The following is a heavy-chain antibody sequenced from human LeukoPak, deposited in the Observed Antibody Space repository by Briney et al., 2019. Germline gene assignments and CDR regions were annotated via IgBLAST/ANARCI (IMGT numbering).Heavy chain of an antibody. CDR1: GFTFSSYA. CDR3: AKDGSSGSLDY. D-gene: IGHD3-22*01. Sequence: GGSLRLSCAASGFTFSSYAMHWVRQAPGKGLEWVAVISYDGSNKYYADSVKGRFTISRDNSKNTLYLQMNSLRAEDTAVYYCAKDGSSGSLDYWGQGTLVTVSS. V-gene: IGHV3-30*04. CDR2: ISYDGSNK. J-gene: IGHJ4*02.